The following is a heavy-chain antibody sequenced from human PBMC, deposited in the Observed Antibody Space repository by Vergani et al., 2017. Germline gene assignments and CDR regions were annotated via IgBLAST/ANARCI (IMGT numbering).Heavy chain of an antibody. Sequence: QVQLVQSGAEVKKPGASVKVSCKASGYTFTGYYMHWVRQAPGQGLEWMGWISAYNGKTNYAQKLQGRVTMTTDTSTSTAYMELRSLRSDDTAVYYCARDRSQTTVNTDDAFDIWGQGTMVTVSS. D-gene: IGHD4-17*01. V-gene: IGHV1-18*04. CDR1: GYTFTGYY. CDR3: ARDRSQTTVNTDDAFDI. CDR2: ISAYNGKT. J-gene: IGHJ3*02.